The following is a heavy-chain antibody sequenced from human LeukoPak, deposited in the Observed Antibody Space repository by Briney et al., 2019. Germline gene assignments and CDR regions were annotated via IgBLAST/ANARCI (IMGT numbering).Heavy chain of an antibody. CDR3: ARGDFGPDAFDI. Sequence: GGSLRLYCAASGFTVSSNYMSWVRQAPGKGLEWVSVIYSGGSTYYADSVKGRFTISRDNSKNTLYLQMNSLRAEDTAVYYCARGDFGPDAFDIWGQGTMVTVSS. D-gene: IGHD3-16*01. J-gene: IGHJ3*02. CDR1: GFTVSSNY. V-gene: IGHV3-53*01. CDR2: IYSGGST.